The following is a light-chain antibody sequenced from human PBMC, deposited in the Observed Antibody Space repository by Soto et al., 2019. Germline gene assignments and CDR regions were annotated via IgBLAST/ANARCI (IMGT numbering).Light chain of an antibody. J-gene: IGKJ1*01. CDR2: DAS. V-gene: IGKV1-5*01. CDR3: QQYNSYSGT. CDR1: QSISSW. Sequence: IQMTQSPSTLSASVGDRVTITCRASQSISSWLAWYQQKPGKAPKLLIYDASSLESGVPSRFSGSGSGTEFTLTISSLQHDDFPTYYCQQYNSYSGTFGQGPKVDIK.